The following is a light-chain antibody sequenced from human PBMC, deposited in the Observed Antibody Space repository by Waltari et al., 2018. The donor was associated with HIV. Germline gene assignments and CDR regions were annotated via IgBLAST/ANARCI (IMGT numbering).Light chain of an antibody. Sequence: QSVLTQPPSVSGAPGTRVTISCTGGSPNIGAGLDAHWYQQLPGTAPKLLIYNNSNRPSGVPNRFSGSKSGTSASLAITGLQAEDEADYYCQSYDSSLSGSDVFGTGTKVTVL. V-gene: IGLV1-40*01. CDR2: NNS. CDR1: SPNIGAGLD. J-gene: IGLJ1*01. CDR3: QSYDSSLSGSDV.